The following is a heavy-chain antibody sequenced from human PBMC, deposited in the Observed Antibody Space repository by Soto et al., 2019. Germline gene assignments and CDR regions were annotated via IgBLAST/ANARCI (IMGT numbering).Heavy chain of an antibody. V-gene: IGHV1-69*13. CDR2: IIPIFGTA. Sequence: SVKVSCKASGGTFSSYAISWVRQAPGQGXEWMGGIIPIFGTANYAQKFQGRVTITADESTSTAYMELSSLRSEDTAVYYCARGSRYYDFWSGYYAYYYYGMDVWGQGTTVTVSS. CDR1: GGTFSSYA. CDR3: ARGSRYYDFWSGYYAYYYYGMDV. J-gene: IGHJ6*02. D-gene: IGHD3-3*01.